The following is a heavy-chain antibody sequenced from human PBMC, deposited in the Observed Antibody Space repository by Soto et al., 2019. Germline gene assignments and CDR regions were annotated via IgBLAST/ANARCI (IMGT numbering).Heavy chain of an antibody. Sequence: EVRLLESGGGLVQPGGSLRLSCAASGFTFTRYAMSWVRQAPGKGLEWVSGVGVTGTNIHYADSVRGRFTISRDISKNTLYLQMNSLRVDDTAVYYCAKDPNGDYIGGFDMLGQGTMVTVSS. V-gene: IGHV3-23*01. J-gene: IGHJ3*02. CDR3: AKDPNGDYIGGFDM. CDR2: VGVTGTNI. CDR1: GFTFTRYA. D-gene: IGHD4-17*01.